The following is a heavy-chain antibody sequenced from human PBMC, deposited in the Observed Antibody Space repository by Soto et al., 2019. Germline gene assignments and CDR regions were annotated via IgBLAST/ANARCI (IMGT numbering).Heavy chain of an antibody. CDR3: ARESGGATATLDYYYFYMDV. Sequence: ASVKVSCEACGYSFTSYAIHWVRQAPRQRVEWMGWINPNGGVTKYAQKFQGWVSMTRDTSIRTVYMQLSRLRSDDTAVYYCARESGGATATLDYYYFYMDVWGTGTTVTVSS. V-gene: IGHV1-2*04. J-gene: IGHJ6*03. CDR1: GYSFTSYA. CDR2: INPNGGVT. D-gene: IGHD5-12*01.